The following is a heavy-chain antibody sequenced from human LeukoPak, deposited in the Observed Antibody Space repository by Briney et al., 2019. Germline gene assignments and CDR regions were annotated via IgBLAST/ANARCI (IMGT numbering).Heavy chain of an antibody. CDR3: ARAITGTSLVGGYYYYYMDV. Sequence: SETLSLTCTVSGGSISSYYWSWIRQPPGKGLEWIGYIYTSGSTNYNPSLKSRVTISVDTSKNQFSLKLSSVPAADTAVYYCARAITGTSLVGGYYYYYMDVWGKGTTVTVSS. CDR2: IYTSGST. V-gene: IGHV4-4*09. CDR1: GGSISSYY. J-gene: IGHJ6*03. D-gene: IGHD1-20*01.